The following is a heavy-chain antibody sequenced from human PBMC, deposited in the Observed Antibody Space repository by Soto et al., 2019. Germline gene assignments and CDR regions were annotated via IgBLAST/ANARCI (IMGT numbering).Heavy chain of an antibody. CDR3: ARLTTD. CDR2: VTGSGAT. CDR1: GFTFSSRT. D-gene: IGHD4-17*01. Sequence: GGSLRLSCAASGFTFSSRTMSWVRQAPGKGLEWVSSVTGSGATYYADSVKGRFAISRDNSKNTLYLQMNSLRAEDTAVYYCARLTTDWGQGALVTVSS. J-gene: IGHJ4*02. V-gene: IGHV3-23*01.